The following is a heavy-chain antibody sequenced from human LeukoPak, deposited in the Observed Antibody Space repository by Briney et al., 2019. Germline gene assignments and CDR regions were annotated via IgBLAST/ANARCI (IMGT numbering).Heavy chain of an antibody. J-gene: IGHJ4*02. CDR3: ALSNEAFDSAGYFDY. Sequence: GASPKISCKGSGYTFTNYWVGWVRQMPGKGLEWMGTIYPNNSDSRYNPSFRGQVTISVDRSITTAYLLWKSLKASDTAIYYCALSNEAFDSAGYFDYWGQGTLVTVSS. D-gene: IGHD3-22*01. CDR2: IYPNNSDS. CDR1: GYTFTNYW. V-gene: IGHV5-51*01.